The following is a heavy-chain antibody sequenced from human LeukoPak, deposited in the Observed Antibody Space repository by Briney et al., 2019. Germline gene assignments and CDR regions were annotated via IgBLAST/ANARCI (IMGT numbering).Heavy chain of an antibody. CDR1: GGSISSSNW. Sequence: SGTLSLTCAVSGGSISSSNWWSWVRQPPGKGLEWIGEIYHSGSTNYNPSLKSRVTISVDKSKNQFSLKLSSVTAADTAVYYCARGISYYYGSGRYYKTTRAYNWFDPWGQGTLVTVSS. V-gene: IGHV4-4*02. CDR2: IYHSGST. CDR3: ARGISYYYGSGRYYKTTRAYNWFDP. J-gene: IGHJ5*02. D-gene: IGHD3-10*01.